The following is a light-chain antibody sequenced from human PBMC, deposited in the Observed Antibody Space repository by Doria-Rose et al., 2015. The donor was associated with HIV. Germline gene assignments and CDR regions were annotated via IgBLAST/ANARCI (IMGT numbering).Light chain of an antibody. Sequence: TQSPSTLSASVGDRVTITCRASQSISTWLAWYQQIPGKAPKLLIYKASSLESGVPSRFSGRGSATEFTLAISSLQPDDFATYYCQQYNSYPWTFGQGTKVEMK. J-gene: IGKJ1*01. V-gene: IGKV1-5*03. CDR3: QQYNSYPWT. CDR2: KAS. CDR1: QSISTW.